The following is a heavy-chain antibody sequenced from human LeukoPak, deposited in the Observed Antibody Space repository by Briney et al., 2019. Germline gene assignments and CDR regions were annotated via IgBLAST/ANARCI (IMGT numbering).Heavy chain of an antibody. CDR3: ARPREYSGHVLDY. Sequence: PGGSLRLSCAASGFTFSSYTMNWVRQAPGKGLEWVSSISSSSSYIYYADSVKGRFTISRDNAKSSLFLQMNSLRAEDTAVYYCARPREYSGHVLDYWGQGTLVTVSS. CDR1: GFTFSSYT. D-gene: IGHD5-12*01. V-gene: IGHV3-21*01. CDR2: ISSSSSYI. J-gene: IGHJ4*02.